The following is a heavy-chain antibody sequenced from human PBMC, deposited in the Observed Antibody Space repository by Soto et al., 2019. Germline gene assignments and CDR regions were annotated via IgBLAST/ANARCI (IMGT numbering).Heavy chain of an antibody. CDR3: SRLPPNNWGAPLDY. J-gene: IGHJ4*02. CDR1: GFTFGDYA. CDR2: ITSKRYGGKA. D-gene: IGHD1-26*01. V-gene: IGHV3-49*03. Sequence: GGSLRLSCITSGFTFGDYAMIWFRQAPGKGLEWVSFITSKRYGGKAEYAASVKGRFTISRDDSKSVAYLQMNSLRTDDTAVYYCSRLPPNNWGAPLDYWGQGTLVTVSS.